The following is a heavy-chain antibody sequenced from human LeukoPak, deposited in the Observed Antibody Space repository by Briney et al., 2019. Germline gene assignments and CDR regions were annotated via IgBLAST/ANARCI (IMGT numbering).Heavy chain of an antibody. Sequence: ASVKVSCKASGGTFSSYAISWVRQAPGQGLEWMGGIIPIFGTANYAQKFQGRVTITADKSTSTAYMELSSLRSEDTAVYYCARRPGYSSSSRYYYYMDVWDKGTTVTVSS. CDR1: GGTFSSYA. CDR2: IIPIFGTA. V-gene: IGHV1-69*06. CDR3: ARRPGYSSSSRYYYYMDV. J-gene: IGHJ6*03. D-gene: IGHD6-6*01.